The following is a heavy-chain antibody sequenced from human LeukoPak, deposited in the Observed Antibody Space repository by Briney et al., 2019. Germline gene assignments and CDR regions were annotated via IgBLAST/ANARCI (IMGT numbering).Heavy chain of an antibody. Sequence: SVKVSCKASGGTFSSYAISWVRQAPGQGLEWMGGIIPIFGTANYAQKFQGRVTVTADESTSTAYMELSSLRSEDTAVYYCARHYGDYSVYFDYWGQGTLVTVSS. V-gene: IGHV1-69*13. CDR3: ARHYGDYSVYFDY. CDR1: GGTFSSYA. J-gene: IGHJ4*02. CDR2: IIPIFGTA. D-gene: IGHD4-17*01.